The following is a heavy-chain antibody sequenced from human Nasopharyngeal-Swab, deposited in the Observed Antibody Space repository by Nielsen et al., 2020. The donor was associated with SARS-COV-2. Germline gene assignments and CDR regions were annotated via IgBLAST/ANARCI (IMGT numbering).Heavy chain of an antibody. CDR1: GFTFGYYG. CDR3: ARDIGHSSGWYSYYSYGMDV. Sequence: GGSLRLSCAASGFTFGYYGMHWVRQAPGKGLEWVAVISYDGSKKYYVDSVKGRLTISRDNSKNTLYLQMSSLRAEDTAVYYCARDIGHSSGWYSYYSYGMDVWGQGTTVTVSS. D-gene: IGHD6-19*01. CDR2: ISYDGSKK. V-gene: IGHV3-30*03. J-gene: IGHJ6*02.